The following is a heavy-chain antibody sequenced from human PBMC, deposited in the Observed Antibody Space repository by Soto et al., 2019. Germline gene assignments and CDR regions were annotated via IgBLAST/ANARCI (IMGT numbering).Heavy chain of an antibody. CDR1: SGSISSSNW. CDR3: ARKELLWFGETTLYYYYYMDV. D-gene: IGHD3-10*01. CDR2: IYHSGST. Sequence: SETLSLTCAVSSGSISSSNWWSWVRQPPGKGLEWIGEIYHSGSTNYNPSLKSRVTISVDKSKNQFSLKLSSVTAADTAVYYCARKELLWFGETTLYYYYYMDVWGKGTTVTVSS. J-gene: IGHJ6*03. V-gene: IGHV4-4*02.